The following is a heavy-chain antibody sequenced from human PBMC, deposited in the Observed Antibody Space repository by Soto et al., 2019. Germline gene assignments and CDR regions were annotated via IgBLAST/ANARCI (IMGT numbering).Heavy chain of an antibody. CDR1: GFTFRSHA. CDR2: ITYNGDNT. D-gene: IGHD5-18*01. V-gene: IGHV3-23*01. Sequence: GGSLRLSCAASGFTFRSHAMTWVRQAPGKGLEWVSVITYNGDNTFYADSVKGRFTISRDNSKDTVYLQMNSLRAEDTAVYYCARYIRGPTVFYFDFWGPGVLVTVSS. CDR3: ARYIRGPTVFYFDF. J-gene: IGHJ4*02.